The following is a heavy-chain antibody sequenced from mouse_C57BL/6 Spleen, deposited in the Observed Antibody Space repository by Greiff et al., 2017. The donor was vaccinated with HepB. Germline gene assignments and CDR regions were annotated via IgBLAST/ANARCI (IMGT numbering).Heavy chain of an antibody. V-gene: IGHV5-17*01. J-gene: IGHJ1*03. CDR1: GFTFSDYG. CDR2: ISSGSSTI. D-gene: IGHD1-1*01. Sequence: EVMLVESGGGLVKPGGSLKLSCAASGFTFSDYGMHWVRQAPEKGLEWVAYISSGSSTIYYADTVKGRFTISRDNAKNTLFLQMTSLRSEDTAMYYCASSYWWYFDVWGTGTTVTVSS. CDR3: ASSYWWYFDV.